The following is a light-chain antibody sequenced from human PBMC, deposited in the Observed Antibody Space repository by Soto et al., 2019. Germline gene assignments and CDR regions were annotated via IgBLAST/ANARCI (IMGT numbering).Light chain of an antibody. CDR2: KVS. CDR3: MQGTHWPFT. J-gene: IGKJ3*01. CDR1: QSLVYSDGNTY. V-gene: IGKV2-30*01. Sequence: DVVMTQSPLSLPVTLGQPASISCRASQSLVYSDGNTYLNWFQQRPGQSPRRLIYKVSNRDSGVPDRFSGSGSGTDFTLKISRVEAADVGVCYCMQGTHWPFTFGPGTKVAIK.